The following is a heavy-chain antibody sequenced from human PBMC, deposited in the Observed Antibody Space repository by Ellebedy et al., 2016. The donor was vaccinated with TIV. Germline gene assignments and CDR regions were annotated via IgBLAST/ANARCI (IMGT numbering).Heavy chain of an antibody. V-gene: IGHV3-74*01. CDR2: IKSDGTGI. D-gene: IGHD3-22*01. Sequence: PGGSLRLSCAASGFTFSRYWMHWVRQAPGKGLVWVSRIKSDGTGISYADSVMGRFIISRDNAKSTVYLQMFSLRPEDTAVYYCARGVLNSGYYSDYWGRGTLVTVSS. CDR3: ARGVLNSGYYSDY. CDR1: GFTFSRYW. J-gene: IGHJ4*02.